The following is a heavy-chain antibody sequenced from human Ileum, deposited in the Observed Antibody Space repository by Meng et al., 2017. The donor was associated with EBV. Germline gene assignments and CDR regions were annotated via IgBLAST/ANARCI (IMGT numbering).Heavy chain of an antibody. D-gene: IGHD3-10*01. V-gene: IGHV4-61*01. Sequence: QVQLQESGPGLVKPSETLSLTCTVSGGSVSSGSYYWTWIRQPPGKTLEWLGFIYYSGNTNYNPSLKGRVTLSIDMSKNQFSLNLTSVTAADTAVYYCARWPRSITATGGIENWGQGTLVTVSS. J-gene: IGHJ4*02. CDR2: IYYSGNT. CDR3: ARWPRSITATGGIEN. CDR1: GGSVSSGSYY.